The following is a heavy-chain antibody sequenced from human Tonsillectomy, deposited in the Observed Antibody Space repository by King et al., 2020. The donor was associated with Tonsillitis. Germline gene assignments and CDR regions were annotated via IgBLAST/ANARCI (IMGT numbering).Heavy chain of an antibody. J-gene: IGHJ4*02. D-gene: IGHD3-9*01. CDR3: AKDTAYDILTGSGPFDY. CDR1: GFTFDDYA. CDR2: MSWNSGSI. V-gene: IGHV3-9*01. Sequence: VQLVESGGGLVQPGRSLRLSCAASGFTFDDYAMHWVRQAPGKGLEWVSGMSWNSGSIGYADSVKGRFTISRDNAKNSLYLQMNSLRAEDTALYYCAKDTAYDILTGSGPFDYWGQGTLVTVSS.